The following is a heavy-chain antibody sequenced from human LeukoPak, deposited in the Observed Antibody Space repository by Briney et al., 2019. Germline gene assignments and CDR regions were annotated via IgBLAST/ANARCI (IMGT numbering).Heavy chain of an antibody. V-gene: IGHV4-34*01. CDR2: INHSGST. J-gene: IGHJ5*02. Sequence: PSETLSLTCAVYGGSFSGYYWSWIRQPPGKGLEWIGEINHSGSTNYNPSLKSRVTISVDTSKNQFSLKLSSVTAADTAVYYCARRPPGYCSGGSCRGRKNWFDPWGQGTLVTVSS. CDR1: GGSFSGYY. CDR3: ARRPPGYCSGGSCRGRKNWFDP. D-gene: IGHD2-15*01.